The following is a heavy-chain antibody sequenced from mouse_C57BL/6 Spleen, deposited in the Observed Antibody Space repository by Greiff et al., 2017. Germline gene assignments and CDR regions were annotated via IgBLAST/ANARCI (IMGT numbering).Heavy chain of an antibody. CDR3: ARGRSTMITTGAFDY. Sequence: QVQLQQSGAELVKPGASVKLSCKASGYTFTSYWMQWVKQRPGQGLEWIGEIDPSDSYTNYNQKFKGKATLTVDTSSSTAYMQLSSLTSEDSAVYYGARGRSTMITTGAFDYWGQGTTLTVSS. CDR2: IDPSDSYT. CDR1: GYTFTSYW. D-gene: IGHD2-4*01. J-gene: IGHJ2*01. V-gene: IGHV1-50*01.